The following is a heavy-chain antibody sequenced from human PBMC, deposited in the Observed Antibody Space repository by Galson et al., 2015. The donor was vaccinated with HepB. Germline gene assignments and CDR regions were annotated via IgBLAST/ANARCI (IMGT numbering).Heavy chain of an antibody. D-gene: IGHD6-13*01. CDR3: TTDVLYSTFWSWFNP. CDR2: IKSKTDGGTT. V-gene: IGHV3-15*01. J-gene: IGHJ5*02. Sequence: SLRLSCAASGFTFNNAWMSWVRQPPGKGLEWVGHIKSKTDGGTTDYAAPVKGRFTISRNDSKNTLYLQMNGLKTDDTAVYYCTTDVLYSTFWSWFNPWGQGTLVTVSS. CDR1: GFTFNNAW.